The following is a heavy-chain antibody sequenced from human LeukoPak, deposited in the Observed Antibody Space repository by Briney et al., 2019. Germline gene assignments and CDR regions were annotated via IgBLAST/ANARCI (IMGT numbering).Heavy chain of an antibody. CDR2: IFYTGST. J-gene: IGHJ4*02. V-gene: IGHV4-39*01. CDR3: ARRGIAARRHFDY. CDR1: GDSISSGRYY. D-gene: IGHD6-6*01. Sequence: PSETLSLTCSVSGDSISSGRYYWGWIRQPPGKGLEWIGSIFYTGSTYDNPPLKRRVTISIDTSKNQFSLKLSSVTAADTAVYYCARRGIAARRHFDYWGQGTLVTVSS.